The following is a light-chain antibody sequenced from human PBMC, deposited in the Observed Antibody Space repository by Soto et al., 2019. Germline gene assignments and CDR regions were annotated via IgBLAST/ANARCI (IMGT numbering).Light chain of an antibody. CDR3: SSHPGNTNYV. Sequence: QSALTQPPSASGSVGQSVTISCTGTSSDVGAYNYVSWYQQHPGKAPKLMIYEVSKRPSGVPDRFSGSKSGYTASLTVSGLQAEDEADYYCSSHPGNTNYVFRTGTKPTVL. V-gene: IGLV2-8*01. CDR1: SSDVGAYNY. CDR2: EVS. J-gene: IGLJ1*01.